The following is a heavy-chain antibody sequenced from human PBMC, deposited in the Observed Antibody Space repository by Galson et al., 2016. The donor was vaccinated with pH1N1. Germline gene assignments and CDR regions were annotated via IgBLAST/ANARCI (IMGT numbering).Heavy chain of an antibody. V-gene: IGHV5-51*01. CDR1: GYRFSSSW. J-gene: IGHJ3*02. CDR2: IYLGGSLI. Sequence: QSGAEVKKPGESLKISCKGSGYRFSSSWIGWVRQMPGKGLEWMGIIYLGGSLIRYRPSFQGQVTISSDKSVNIVYLEWGSLKASDTAMYYCARQKDYGDYRGDAFDIWGQGTMVTVSS. D-gene: IGHD4-17*01. CDR3: ARQKDYGDYRGDAFDI.